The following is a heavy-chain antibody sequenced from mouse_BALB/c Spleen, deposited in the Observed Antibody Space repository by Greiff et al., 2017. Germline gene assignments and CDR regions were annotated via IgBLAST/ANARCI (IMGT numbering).Heavy chain of an antibody. CDR3: AKYGSSYPYYFDY. D-gene: IGHD1-1*01. CDR2: INPYNGAT. J-gene: IGHJ2*01. CDR1: GYSFTGYY. V-gene: IGHV1-31*01. Sequence: EVQLQQSGPELVKPGASVKISCKASGYSFTGYYMHWVKQSHVKSLEWIGRINPYNGATSYNQNFKDKASLTVDKSSSTAYMELHSLTSEDSAVYYCAKYGSSYPYYFDYWGQGTTLTVSS.